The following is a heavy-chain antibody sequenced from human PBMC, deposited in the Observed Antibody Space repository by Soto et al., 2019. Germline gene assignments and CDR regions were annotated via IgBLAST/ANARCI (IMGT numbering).Heavy chain of an antibody. Sequence: QVQLVQSGAEVKKPGSSVKVSCKASGGPFSSYAISWVRPAPGHGLAWMGGILPISATTNYAQTFQGRVTITADEATSTAYMELSSLRSEDTAVYYCARSQGSSTSLEIYYYYYYGRDVWGQGTTVTVSS. CDR2: ILPISATT. D-gene: IGHD2-2*01. CDR3: ARSQGSSTSLEIYYYYYYGRDV. J-gene: IGHJ6*02. V-gene: IGHV1-69*01. CDR1: GGPFSSYA.